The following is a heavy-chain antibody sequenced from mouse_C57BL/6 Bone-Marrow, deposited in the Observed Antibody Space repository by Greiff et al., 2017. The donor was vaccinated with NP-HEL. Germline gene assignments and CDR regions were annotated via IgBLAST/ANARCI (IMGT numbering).Heavy chain of an antibody. CDR1: GYTFTSYW. CDR2: IDPSDSYT. CDR3: ANRELRHYFDY. D-gene: IGHD1-1*01. J-gene: IGHJ2*01. V-gene: IGHV1-50*01. Sequence: QVQLQQPGAELVKPGASVKLSCKASGYTFTSYWMQWVKQRPGQGLECIGEIDPSDSYTNYNQKFKGKATLTVDTSSSTAYMQLSSLTSEDSAVYYCANRELRHYFDYWGQGTTLTVSS.